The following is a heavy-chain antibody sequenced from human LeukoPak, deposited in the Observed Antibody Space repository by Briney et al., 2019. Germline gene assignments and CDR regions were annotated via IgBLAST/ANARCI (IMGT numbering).Heavy chain of an antibody. Sequence: ASVKVSCKASGYTFTSYGISWVRQAPGQGLEWMGWISAYNGNTNYAQKLQGRVTMTTGTSTSTAYMELRSLRSDDTAVYYCARELRYNWNDILDYWGQGTLVTVSS. D-gene: IGHD1-1*01. CDR1: GYTFTSYG. CDR2: ISAYNGNT. CDR3: ARELRYNWNDILDY. J-gene: IGHJ4*02. V-gene: IGHV1-18*04.